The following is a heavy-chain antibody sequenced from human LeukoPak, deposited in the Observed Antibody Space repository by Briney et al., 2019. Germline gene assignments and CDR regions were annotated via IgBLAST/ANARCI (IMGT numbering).Heavy chain of an antibody. CDR2: IYYSGST. J-gene: IGHJ3*02. CDR1: GGSISSGDYY. D-gene: IGHD3-3*01. V-gene: IGHV4-30-4*01. CDR3: ARAKPASYYDFWSGYSIDAFDI. Sequence: SETLSLTCTVSGGSISSGDYYWSWIRQPPGKGLEWIGYIYYSGSTYYNPSLKSRVTISVDTSKNQFSLKLSSVTAADTAVYYCARAKPASYYDFWSGYSIDAFDIWGQGKMVTVSS.